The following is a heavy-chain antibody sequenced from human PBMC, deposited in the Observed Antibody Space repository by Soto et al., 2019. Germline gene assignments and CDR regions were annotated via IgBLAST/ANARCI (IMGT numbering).Heavy chain of an antibody. D-gene: IGHD2-15*01. CDR3: AKDLRPDGRYDLDY. Sequence: GGSLRLSCAADGCTCRNYAMNWVRQAPGKGLEWVAVIVGDASSIDYADSVKGRFTISRDNSKNIMYLQMTSLKVEDTATYFCAKDLRPDGRYDLDYWGQGTQVTVSS. V-gene: IGHV3-23*03. J-gene: IGHJ4*02. CDR1: GCTCRNYA. CDR2: IVGDASSI.